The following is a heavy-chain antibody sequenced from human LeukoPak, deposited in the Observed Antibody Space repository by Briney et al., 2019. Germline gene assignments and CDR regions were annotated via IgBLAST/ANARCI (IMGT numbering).Heavy chain of an antibody. CDR1: GFTFSSYW. Sequence: AGGSLRLSCVASGFTFSSYWMSWVRQAPGKGLEWVAVLSFDGTTKYYTDSVKGRFTISRDNSKNTIYLQMNSLRAEDTALYYCAKAAAAPGFDFWGQGTLVTVSS. V-gene: IGHV3-30*18. J-gene: IGHJ4*02. D-gene: IGHD6-13*01. CDR2: LSFDGTTK. CDR3: AKAAAAPGFDF.